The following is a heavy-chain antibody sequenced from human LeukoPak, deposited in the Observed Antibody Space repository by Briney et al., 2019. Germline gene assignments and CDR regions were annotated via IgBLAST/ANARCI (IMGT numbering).Heavy chain of an antibody. J-gene: IGHJ4*02. D-gene: IGHD4-23*01. CDR3: ARGDPGLGGNGL. V-gene: IGHV4-59*08. CDR1: GGSISSYY. Sequence: SETLSLTCTVSGGSISSYYWSWIRQPPGKGLEWIGYIYYSGSTNYNPSLKSRVTISVDTSKNQFSLKLSSVTAADTAVYYCARGDPGLGGNGLWGQGTLVTVSS. CDR2: IYYSGST.